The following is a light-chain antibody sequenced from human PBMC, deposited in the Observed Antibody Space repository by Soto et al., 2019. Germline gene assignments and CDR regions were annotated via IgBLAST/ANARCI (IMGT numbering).Light chain of an antibody. V-gene: IGLV1-44*01. CDR2: SDY. CDR3: AAWNGTLNGLYV. CDR1: SSNIGSLS. J-gene: IGLJ1*01. Sequence: QSVLTQPPSASETPGQRVTISCSGSSSNIGSLSVDWYQHLPGTAPKLLIYSDYQRPSGVPDRFSGSKSGTSASLAISGLQSEDDADYYCAAWNGTLNGLYVFGTGTKVTVL.